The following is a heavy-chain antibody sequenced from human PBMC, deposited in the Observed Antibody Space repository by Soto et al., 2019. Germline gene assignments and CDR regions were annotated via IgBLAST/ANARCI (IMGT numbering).Heavy chain of an antibody. J-gene: IGHJ4*02. CDR1: GGSISSGYY. V-gene: IGHV4-31*03. CDR3: ARESYGGNSAFDS. Sequence: QVPLQESGPGLVKPSQTLSLTCTVSGGSISSGYYWSWIRQHPGKGLEWIGYIYYSGSTKYNPSLKSRVTISVDTSKNQFSLKLTSVTAADTAVYYCARESYGGNSAFDSWGQGTLVTVSS. D-gene: IGHD4-17*01. CDR2: IYYSGST.